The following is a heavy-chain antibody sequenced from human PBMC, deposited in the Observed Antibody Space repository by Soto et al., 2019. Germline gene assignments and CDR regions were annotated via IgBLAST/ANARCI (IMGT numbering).Heavy chain of an antibody. D-gene: IGHD3-22*01. Sequence: SETLSLTCTVSGGSISSSSYYWGWIRQPPGKGLEWIGSIYYSGSTYYNPSLKNRVTISVDTSKNQLSLKLSSVTAADTALYYYARSVGYYYDSSGAFDYWGQGTLVTVSS. J-gene: IGHJ4*02. CDR1: GGSISSSSYY. V-gene: IGHV4-39*01. CDR2: IYYSGST. CDR3: ARSVGYYYDSSGAFDY.